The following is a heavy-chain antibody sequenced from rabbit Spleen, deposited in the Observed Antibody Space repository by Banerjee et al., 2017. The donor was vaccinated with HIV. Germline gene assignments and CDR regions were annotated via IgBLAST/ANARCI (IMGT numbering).Heavy chain of an antibody. CDR2: INIVTGKS. Sequence: EQLEESGGGLVKPEGSLTLTCKASGVSFSDKDVMCWVRQAPGKGLEWIACINIVTGKSVYASWAKGRFVMSKTSSTTVTLQMTSLTVADTATYFCARDTGSSFSSYGMDLWGQGTLVTVS. J-gene: IGHJ6*01. V-gene: IGHV1S45*01. D-gene: IGHD8-1*01. CDR3: ARDTGSSFSSYGMDL. CDR1: GVSFSDKDV.